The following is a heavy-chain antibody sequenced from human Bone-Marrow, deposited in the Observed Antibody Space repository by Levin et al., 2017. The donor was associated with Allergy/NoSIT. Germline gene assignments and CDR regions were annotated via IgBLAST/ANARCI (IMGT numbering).Heavy chain of an antibody. CDR3: ARGSRYSSSGYYYYGMDV. CDR1: GFTVSSNY. V-gene: IGHV3-53*01. D-gene: IGHD6-6*01. CDR2: IYSGGST. J-gene: IGHJ6*02. Sequence: GESLKISCAASGFTVSSNYMSWVRQAPGKGLEWVSVIYSGGSTYYADSVKGRFTISRDNSKNTLYLQMNSLRAEDTAVYYCARGSRYSSSGYYYYGMDVWGQGTTVTVSS.